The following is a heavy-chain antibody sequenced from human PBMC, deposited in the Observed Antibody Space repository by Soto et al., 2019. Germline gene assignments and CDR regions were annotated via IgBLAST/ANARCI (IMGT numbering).Heavy chain of an antibody. CDR1: GFTFSSYE. J-gene: IGHJ4*02. V-gene: IGHV3-48*03. CDR3: TRVRDSNDY. CDR2: IRSSGRSI. D-gene: IGHD3-22*01. Sequence: PGGSLRLSCVGSGFTFSSYEMNWVRQAPGKGLERVSNIRSSGRSINYADSVKGRFTISRDNAKNSLYLQMNSLRAEDTAVYYCTRVRDSNDYWGQGTLVTVSS.